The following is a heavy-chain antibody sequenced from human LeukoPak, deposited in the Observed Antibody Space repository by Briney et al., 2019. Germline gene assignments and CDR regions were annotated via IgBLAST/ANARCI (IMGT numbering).Heavy chain of an antibody. CDR2: ISGSGSST. Sequence: GGSLRLSCAASGFTFSSYAMTWVRQAPGKGLEWVSAISGSGSSTYYADSLKGRFTISRDNSKNTLYLQMNSLRAEDTAVYYCAIRGIYYLDYWGQGTLVTVSS. CDR1: GFTFSSYA. J-gene: IGHJ4*02. D-gene: IGHD2-21*01. V-gene: IGHV3-23*01. CDR3: AIRGIYYLDY.